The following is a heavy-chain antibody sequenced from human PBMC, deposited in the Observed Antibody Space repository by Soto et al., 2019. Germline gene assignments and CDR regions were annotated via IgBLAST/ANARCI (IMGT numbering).Heavy chain of an antibody. CDR3: AKGPLDDCLGGSCHFDN. V-gene: IGHV3-23*01. D-gene: IGHD2-15*01. J-gene: IGHJ4*02. Sequence: XGSLRLSCSPSGFTSRNNAMNWVRKAPGKGLEWISDIRSDGSKTHYADSVKGRFTISRDNVEDTLFLQLNNVRGDDMAVYLCAKGPLDDCLGGSCHFDNWGQGVLVTV. CDR2: IRSDGSKT. CDR1: GFTSRNNA.